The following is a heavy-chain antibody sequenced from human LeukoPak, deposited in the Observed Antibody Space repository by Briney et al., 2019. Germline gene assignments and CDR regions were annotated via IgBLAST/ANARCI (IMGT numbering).Heavy chain of an antibody. CDR1: GFTFNNYA. CDR3: AKDRYYDFWSGYYIGDN. J-gene: IGHJ4*02. Sequence: PGGSLRLSCVASGFTFNNYAMSWVRQTPGRGLEWVSAMSGSGTSTYYVDSVKGRFTISRDTSKSTVYLQINSLRAEDTALYYCAKDRYYDFWSGYYIGDNWGQGTLVTVSS. D-gene: IGHD3-3*01. CDR2: MSGSGTST. V-gene: IGHV3-23*01.